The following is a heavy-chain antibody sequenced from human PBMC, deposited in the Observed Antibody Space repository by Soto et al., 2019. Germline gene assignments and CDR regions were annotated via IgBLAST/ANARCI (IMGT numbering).Heavy chain of an antibody. D-gene: IGHD5-18*01. J-gene: IGHJ6*02. CDR3: TRGDGIQLSSPAGRYFYYTMDV. CDR1: GGSISTYY. V-gene: IGHV4-59*01. CDR2: IYFSGTT. Sequence: SETLSLTCSVSGGSISTYYWSWIRQPPGKGLEWIGYIYFSGTTTYNPSLQSRVTISVDTSQNQFSLQISSVTAADTAVYYCTRGDGIQLSSPAGRYFYYTMDVWGQGTTVTVSS.